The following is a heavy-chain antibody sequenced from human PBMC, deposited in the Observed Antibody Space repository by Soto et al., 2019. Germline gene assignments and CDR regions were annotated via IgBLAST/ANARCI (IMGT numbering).Heavy chain of an antibody. V-gene: IGHV1-2*04. J-gene: IGHJ6*02. CDR1: GYTFTGYY. CDR3: ARDPSCSGGSCHGMDV. Sequence: ASVKVSCKASGYTFTGYYMHWVRQAPGQGLEWMGWINPSSGGTNYAQKFQGWVTMTRDTSISTAYMELSRLRSDDTAVYYCARDPSCSGGSCHGMDVWGQGTTVTVSS. CDR2: INPSSGGT. D-gene: IGHD2-15*01.